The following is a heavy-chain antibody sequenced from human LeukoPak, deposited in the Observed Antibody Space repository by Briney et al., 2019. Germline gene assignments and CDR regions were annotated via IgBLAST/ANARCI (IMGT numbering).Heavy chain of an antibody. D-gene: IGHD3-3*01. V-gene: IGHV4-34*01. CDR3: ATSYYDFWSGYSGPFDP. CDR2: INHSGST. Sequence: SETLSLTCAVYGGSFSGYYWSWIRQPPGKGLEWIGEINHSGSTNYNPSLKSRVTISVDTSKNQFSLKLSSVTAADTAVYYCATSYYDFWSGYSGPFDPWGQGTLVTVSS. CDR1: GGSFSGYY. J-gene: IGHJ5*02.